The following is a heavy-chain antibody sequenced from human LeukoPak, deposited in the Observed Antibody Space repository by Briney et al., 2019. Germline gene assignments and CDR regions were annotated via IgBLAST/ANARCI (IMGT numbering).Heavy chain of an antibody. V-gene: IGHV3-9*01. CDR3: AKTSLSDPSGHYYYMDV. CDR1: GFTFDDYA. CDR2: ISWNSGSI. Sequence: GGSLRLSCAASGFTFDDYAMHWVRQARGKGLEWVSGISWNSGSIGYADSVKARFTISRDNSQNTVSLQLNNLRIEDTALYYCAKTSLSDPSGHYYYMDVWGKGTTVTVSS. D-gene: IGHD3-3*01. J-gene: IGHJ6*03.